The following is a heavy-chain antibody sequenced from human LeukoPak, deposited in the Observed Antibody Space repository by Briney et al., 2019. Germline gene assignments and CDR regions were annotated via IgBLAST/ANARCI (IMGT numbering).Heavy chain of an antibody. V-gene: IGHV3-23*01. Sequence: PGGSLRLSCAGSGFTFSSYAMSWVRQAPGKGLEWVSAISGSGGSTYYADSVKGRFTISRDNSKNTLYLQMNSLRAEDTAVYYCAKGRYCSSTSCYQGWFDPWGQGTLVTVSS. D-gene: IGHD2-2*01. J-gene: IGHJ5*02. CDR2: ISGSGGST. CDR3: AKGRYCSSTSCYQGWFDP. CDR1: GFTFSSYA.